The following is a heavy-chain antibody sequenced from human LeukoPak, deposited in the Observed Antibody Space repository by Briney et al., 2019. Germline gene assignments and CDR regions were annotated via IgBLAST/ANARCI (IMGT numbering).Heavy chain of an antibody. D-gene: IGHD2-2*01. CDR2: ISGSGGST. CDR1: GFTFSSYA. Sequence: GGSLRLSCAASGFTFSSYAMSWVRQAPGKGLEWVSAISGSGGSTYYADSVKGRFTISRDNSKNTLYLQMNSLRAEDTAVYYCAKDSIIVVVPAAASDYWGQGTLVTVSS. V-gene: IGHV3-23*01. CDR3: AKDSIIVVVPAAASDY. J-gene: IGHJ4*02.